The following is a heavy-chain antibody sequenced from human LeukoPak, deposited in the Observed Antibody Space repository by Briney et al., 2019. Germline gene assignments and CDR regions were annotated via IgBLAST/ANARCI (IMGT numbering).Heavy chain of an antibody. V-gene: IGHV3-7*01. CDR3: ARKGNAFDF. CDR2: IKLDVSET. J-gene: IGHJ3*01. D-gene: IGHD3-10*01. CDR1: GFTFSSYR. Sequence: PGGSLRLSCAASGFTFSSYRMTWDRQAPGKGLEWVANIKLDVSETYYVDSVRGRFTISRDNTKNSLYLQMDSLRAEDTAVYYCARKGNAFDFWGQGTMVTVSS.